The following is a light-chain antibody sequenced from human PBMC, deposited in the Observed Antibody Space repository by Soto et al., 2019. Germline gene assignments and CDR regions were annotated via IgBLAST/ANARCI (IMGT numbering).Light chain of an antibody. CDR1: QNISIY. Sequence: DIQMTQSPSSLSASVGDRVTITCRASQNISIYLNWYQQNPGKAPKLLIHAASSLQSGVPSRFSGSGSETDFTLTISSLQPEDIASYYCQQRYSTPYTFGQGTKLEIK. V-gene: IGKV1-39*01. CDR2: AAS. J-gene: IGKJ2*01. CDR3: QQRYSTPYT.